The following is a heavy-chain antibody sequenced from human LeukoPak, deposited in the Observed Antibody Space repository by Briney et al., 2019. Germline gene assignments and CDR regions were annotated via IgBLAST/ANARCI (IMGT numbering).Heavy chain of an antibody. CDR2: INSDGSST. CDR3: ARPRQCYSTTSCANHFDY. CDR1: GFTVSTYW. J-gene: IGHJ4*02. Sequence: QPGGSLRLSCAASGFTVSTYWMHWVRQAPGKGLVWVSRINSDGSSTSYADSVKGRFTISRDNAKNTLYLEMNSLRAEDTAVYNCARPRQCYSTTSCANHFDYWGQGTLVTVSS. D-gene: IGHD2-2*01. V-gene: IGHV3-74*01.